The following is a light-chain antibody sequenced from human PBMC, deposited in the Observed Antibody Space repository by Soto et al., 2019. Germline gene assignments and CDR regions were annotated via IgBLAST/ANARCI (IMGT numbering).Light chain of an antibody. CDR1: QGISTY. V-gene: IGKV1-9*01. Sequence: EIQMTQSPSFLSASVGDRVTITCRASQGISTYLAWYQQKPGKAPKLLIYPASTLQSGVSSRFSGSGPGTEFTLTISSLQPEDLATYYCQQLHTYNTFGQGTRLEIK. CDR2: PAS. CDR3: QQLHTYNT. J-gene: IGKJ5*01.